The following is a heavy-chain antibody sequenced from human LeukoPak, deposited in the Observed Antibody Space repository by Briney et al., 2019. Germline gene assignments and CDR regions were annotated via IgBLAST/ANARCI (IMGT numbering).Heavy chain of an antibody. CDR1: GGSISSGSYY. Sequence: SETLSLTGTVSGGSISSGSYYWSWIRQPAGKGLEWIRRIYTSGSTNYNPSLKSRVTISVDTSKNQFSLKLSSVTAADTAVYYCARDPYSSSSYAAPFDLWGRGTLVTVSS. V-gene: IGHV4-61*02. J-gene: IGHJ2*01. D-gene: IGHD6-6*01. CDR2: IYTSGST. CDR3: ARDPYSSSSYAAPFDL.